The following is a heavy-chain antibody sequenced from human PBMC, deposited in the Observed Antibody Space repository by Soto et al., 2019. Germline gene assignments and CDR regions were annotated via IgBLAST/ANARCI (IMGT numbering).Heavy chain of an antibody. Sequence: SVKVSCKASGYTFTSYGISWVRQAPGQGLEWMGGIIPIFGTANYAQKFQGRVTITADESTSTAYMELSSLRSEDTAVYYCARNPSGYDYSPAKGYYYYYYGMDVWGQGTTVTVSS. CDR1: GYTFTSYG. J-gene: IGHJ6*02. D-gene: IGHD5-12*01. CDR2: IIPIFGTA. CDR3: ARNPSGYDYSPAKGYYYYYYGMDV. V-gene: IGHV1-69*13.